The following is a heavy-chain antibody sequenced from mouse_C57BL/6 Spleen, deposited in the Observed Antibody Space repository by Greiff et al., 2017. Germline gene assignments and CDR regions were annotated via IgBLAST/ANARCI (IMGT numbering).Heavy chain of an antibody. J-gene: IGHJ1*03. Sequence: EVKLVESGGGLVKPGGSLRLSCAASGFTFSSYAMSWVRQTPEKRLEWVATISDGGGYTYYPDNVKGRFTISRDNAKNNLNLQMSHRKSEDTDMYYCARADGYSRGWYFDVWGTGTTVTVSS. CDR1: GFTFSSYA. CDR2: ISDGGGYT. V-gene: IGHV5-4*03. CDR3: ARADGYSRGWYFDV. D-gene: IGHD2-3*01.